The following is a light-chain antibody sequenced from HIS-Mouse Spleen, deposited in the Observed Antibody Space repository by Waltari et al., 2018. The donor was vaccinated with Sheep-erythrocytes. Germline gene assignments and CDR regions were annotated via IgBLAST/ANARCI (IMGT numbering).Light chain of an antibody. J-gene: IGLJ1*01. CDR1: SSDVGGYNY. Sequence: QSALTHPRSVSGSPGQSVTISCTGTSSDVGGYNYVSWYQQHPGKAPKLMIYDVSKRPSGVPVRFSGSKSGNTAYLTISGLQAEDEADYYCCSFAGSYNHVFATGTKVTVL. CDR2: DVS. V-gene: IGLV2-11*01. CDR3: CSFAGSYNHV.